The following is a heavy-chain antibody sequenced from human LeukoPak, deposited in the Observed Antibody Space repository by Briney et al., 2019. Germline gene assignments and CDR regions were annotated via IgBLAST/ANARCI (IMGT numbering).Heavy chain of an antibody. CDR3: AKSKDYHGSGSYDDY. CDR2: ISGSGGST. Sequence: GGSLRLSCAASGFTFSSYAMSWVCQAPGKGLEWVSAISGSGGSTYYADSVKGRFTISRDNSKNTLYLQMNSLRAEDMAVYYCAKSKDYHGSGSYDDYWGQGTLVTVSS. J-gene: IGHJ4*02. CDR1: GFTFSSYA. D-gene: IGHD3-10*01. V-gene: IGHV3-23*01.